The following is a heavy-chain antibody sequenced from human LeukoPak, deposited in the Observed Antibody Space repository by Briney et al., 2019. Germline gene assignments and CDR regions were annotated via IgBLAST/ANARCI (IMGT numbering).Heavy chain of an antibody. CDR1: GYSLTSYW. V-gene: IGHV5-51*01. Sequence: GESLKISCKGSGYSLTSYWIGWVRQMPGKSLEWMGIIYPGDSDTRYSPSFQGQVTISADKSISTAYLQWSSLKASDTAMYYCARHGFGGNRGYYMDVWGKGTTVTVSS. D-gene: IGHD3-16*01. CDR2: IYPGDSDT. J-gene: IGHJ6*03. CDR3: ARHGFGGNRGYYMDV.